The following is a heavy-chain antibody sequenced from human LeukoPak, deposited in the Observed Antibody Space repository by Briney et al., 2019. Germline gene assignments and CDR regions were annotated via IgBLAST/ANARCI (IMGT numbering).Heavy chain of an antibody. CDR2: IGITGGDT. J-gene: IGHJ4*02. Sequence: GGSVRLSCAASGFTFSSHHMSWVRQGPGKRLEWVAAIGITGGDTYHSGSVNGRFTISRDNSKNTLYLQMNSLRAEDTAVYYCAREDPTVVLSLDYWGQGTLVTVSS. CDR1: GFTFSSHH. D-gene: IGHD1-1*01. CDR3: AREDPTVVLSLDY. V-gene: IGHV3-23*01.